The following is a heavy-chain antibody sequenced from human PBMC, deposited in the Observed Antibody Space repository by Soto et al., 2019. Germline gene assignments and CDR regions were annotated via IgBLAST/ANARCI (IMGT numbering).Heavy chain of an antibody. CDR3: VPLQPSTKIGRPGVDV. J-gene: IGHJ6*02. D-gene: IGHD1-1*01. Sequence: QVQLVQSGAEVKKPGSSVRGSCKDSGVTFRSYAITWVRQAPGQGLQWMGWIIPMFGTLNYAQNFRGRVTITADESTSTVYMSLTRLRSDDPAVYYFVPLQPSTKIGRPGVDVWGQGTTVTVSS. V-gene: IGHV1-69*01. CDR1: GVTFRSYA. CDR2: IIPMFGTL.